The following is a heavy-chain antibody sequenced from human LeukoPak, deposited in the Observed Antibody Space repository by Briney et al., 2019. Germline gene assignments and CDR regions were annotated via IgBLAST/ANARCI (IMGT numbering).Heavy chain of an antibody. V-gene: IGHV3-23*01. CDR2: ISGSGGST. CDR3: TRHVFHDSSGDY. D-gene: IGHD3-22*01. J-gene: IGHJ4*02. CDR1: GFTFSSYA. Sequence: GGSLRLSCAASGFTFSSYAMSWVRQAPGKGLEWVPAISGSGGSTYYADSVKGRFTISRDNSKNTAYLQMNSLKTEDTAVYYCTRHVFHDSSGDYWGQGTLVTVSS.